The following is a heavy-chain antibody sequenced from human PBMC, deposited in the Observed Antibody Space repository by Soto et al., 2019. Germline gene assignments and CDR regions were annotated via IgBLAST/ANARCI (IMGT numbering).Heavy chain of an antibody. CDR1: GGSISSGDYY. V-gene: IGHV4-30-4*01. Sequence: QVQLQESGPGLVKPSQNLSLGYTVSGGSISSGDYYWSWIRQPPGKGRERIGYIYYSGSSYYNPSLKSRVTSTVDTAKSQFSLKLSSVNAADAAVDSCARDYCGGDCYSPHDAFDIWGQWTMVTVSS. D-gene: IGHD2-21*02. CDR2: IYYSGSS. J-gene: IGHJ3*02. CDR3: ARDYCGGDCYSPHDAFDI.